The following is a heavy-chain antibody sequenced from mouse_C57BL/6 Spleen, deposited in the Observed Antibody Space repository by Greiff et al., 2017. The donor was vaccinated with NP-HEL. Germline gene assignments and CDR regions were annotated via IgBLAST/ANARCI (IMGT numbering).Heavy chain of an antibody. D-gene: IGHD2-4*01. V-gene: IGHV5-17*01. CDR3: ASTYDYDYAMDY. CDR1: GFTFSDYG. J-gene: IGHJ4*01. CDR2: ISSGSSTI. Sequence: EVKLMESGGGLVKPGGSLKLSCAASGFTFSDYGMHWVRQAPEKGLEWVAYISSGSSTIYHADTVKGRFTISRDNAKNTLFLQMTSLRSEDTAMYYCASTYDYDYAMDYWGQGTSVTVSS.